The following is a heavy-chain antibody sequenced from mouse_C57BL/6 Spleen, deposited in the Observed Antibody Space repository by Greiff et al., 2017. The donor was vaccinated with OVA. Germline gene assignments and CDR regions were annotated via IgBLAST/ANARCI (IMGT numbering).Heavy chain of an antibody. CDR3: ARGYDYLFDY. V-gene: IGHV1-9*01. D-gene: IGHD2-4*01. J-gene: IGHJ2*01. CDR1: GYTFTGYW. CDR2: ILPGSGST. Sequence: QVQLQQSGAELMKPGASVKLSCKATGYTFTGYWIEWVKQRPGHGLEWIGEILPGSGSTNSNEKFKGKATFTADTSSNTAYMQLSSLTTEDSAIYYCARGYDYLFDYWGQGTTLTVSS.